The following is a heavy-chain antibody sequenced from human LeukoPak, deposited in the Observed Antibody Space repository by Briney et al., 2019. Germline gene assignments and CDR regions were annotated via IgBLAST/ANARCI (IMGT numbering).Heavy chain of an antibody. CDR1: GFTFINYA. J-gene: IGHJ4*02. CDR2: ISGGSDGT. V-gene: IGHV3-23*01. CDR3: AKGSSGYIYGDY. D-gene: IGHD5-18*01. Sequence: GVSLRLSCAASGFTFINYAMSWVRQAPGMGLEWVSGISGGSDGTYYADSVKGRFTISRDNSKNTLYLQMNSLRAEDTAIYYCAKGSSGYIYGDYWGQGTLVTVSS.